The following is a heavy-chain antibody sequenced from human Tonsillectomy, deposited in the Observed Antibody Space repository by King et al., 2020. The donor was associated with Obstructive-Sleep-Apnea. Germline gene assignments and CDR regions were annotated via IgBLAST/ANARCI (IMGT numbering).Heavy chain of an antibody. J-gene: IGHJ6*02. CDR1: GYTFTSYG. Sequence: VQLVQSGAEVKKPGASVKVSCKASGYTFTSYGISWVRQAPGQGLEWMGWISAYIVNRNYAQKLQGRVTMTTDSSTSTAYMELRSLRSDDTAVYYCARDDDSSGYSDPYYGMDVWGQGTTVTVSS. CDR3: ARDDDSSGYSDPYYGMDV. V-gene: IGHV1-18*01. D-gene: IGHD3-22*01. CDR2: ISAYIVNR.